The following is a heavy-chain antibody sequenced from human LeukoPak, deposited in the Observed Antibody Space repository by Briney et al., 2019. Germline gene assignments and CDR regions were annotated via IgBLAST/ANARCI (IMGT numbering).Heavy chain of an antibody. D-gene: IGHD1-26*01. CDR3: ARHGIVGASRTAYFYYYMDV. CDR1: GFSLSTYW. J-gene: IGHJ6*03. CDR2: IKQDGSEQ. Sequence: PGGSLRLSCAASGFSLSTYWMSWVRQAPGKGLEWVANIKQDGSEQYYGDSVKGRFTISRDNANNSLFLQMNSLRAEDTAVYYCARHGIVGASRTAYFYYYMDVWGKGTTVTVSS. V-gene: IGHV3-7*01.